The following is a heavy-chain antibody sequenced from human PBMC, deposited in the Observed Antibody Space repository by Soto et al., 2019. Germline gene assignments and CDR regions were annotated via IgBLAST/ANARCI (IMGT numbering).Heavy chain of an antibody. CDR2: IYYSGTT. J-gene: IGHJ4*02. CDR1: GGSISSYY. D-gene: IGHD3-16*01. CDR3: ARAARYYDYLWGSPRAVGSYFDY. V-gene: IGHV4-59*01. Sequence: SSETLSLTCTVSGGSISSYYWSWIRQSPGKGLEWIGYIYYSGTTNYNPSLKSRVTISIDTSKNQFSLKLRSVTAADTAVYYCARAARYYDYLWGSPRAVGSYFDYWGQGTLVTVSS.